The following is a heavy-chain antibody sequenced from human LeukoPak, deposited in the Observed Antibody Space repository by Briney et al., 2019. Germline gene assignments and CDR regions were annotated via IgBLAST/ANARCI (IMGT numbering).Heavy chain of an antibody. J-gene: IGHJ4*02. CDR3: ASQFTESNGWYFDY. CDR2: ISYDGSNK. CDR1: GFTFSSYG. Sequence: GGSLRLSCAASGFTFSSYGMHWVRQAPGKGLEWVAVISYDGSNKYYADSVKGRFTISRDSSKNTLYLQMNSLRAEDTAVYYCASQFTESNGWYFDYWGQGTQVTVSS. V-gene: IGHV3-30*03. D-gene: IGHD6-19*01.